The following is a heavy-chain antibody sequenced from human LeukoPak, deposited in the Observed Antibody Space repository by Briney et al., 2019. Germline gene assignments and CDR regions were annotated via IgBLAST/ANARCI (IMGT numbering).Heavy chain of an antibody. J-gene: IGHJ6*03. CDR1: GFTFSSYA. CDR2: ISYDGSNK. V-gene: IGHV3-30*01. CDR3: ARAGTTLYYYYYYYMDV. D-gene: IGHD1-7*01. Sequence: TGGSLRLSCAASGFTFSSYAMHWVRQAPGKGPEWVAVISYDGSNKYYADSVKGRFTISRDNSKNTLYLQMNSLRAEDTAVYYCARAGTTLYYYYYYYMDVWGKGTTVTVSS.